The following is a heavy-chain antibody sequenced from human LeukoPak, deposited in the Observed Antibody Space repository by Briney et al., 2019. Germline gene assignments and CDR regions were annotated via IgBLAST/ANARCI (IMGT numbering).Heavy chain of an antibody. D-gene: IGHD3-22*01. Sequence: PGGSLRLSCAASGFTVSSNYMSWVRQAPGKGLEWVSAISGSGGSTYYADSVKGRFTISRDNSKNTLYLQMNSLRAEDTAVYYCAKDQIGGPMIVSWYYFDYWGQGTLVTVSS. CDR1: GFTVSSNY. CDR3: AKDQIGGPMIVSWYYFDY. V-gene: IGHV3-23*01. CDR2: ISGSGGST. J-gene: IGHJ4*02.